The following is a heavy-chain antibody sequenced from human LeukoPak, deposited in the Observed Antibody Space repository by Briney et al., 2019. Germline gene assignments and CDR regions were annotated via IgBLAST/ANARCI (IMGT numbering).Heavy chain of an antibody. CDR1: GYTFTSYD. V-gene: IGHV1-8*01. CDR3: AIAIPVPVEDDAFGI. Sequence: ASLKVSCKASGYTFTSYDINWVRQATGQGLEWMGWMIPNSGNTGYAQKFQGRVTMTRNTSISTAYMELSSLRSEDTAVYYCAIAIPVPVEDDAFGIWGQGTMVTVSS. CDR2: MIPNSGNT. J-gene: IGHJ3*02. D-gene: IGHD2-2*01.